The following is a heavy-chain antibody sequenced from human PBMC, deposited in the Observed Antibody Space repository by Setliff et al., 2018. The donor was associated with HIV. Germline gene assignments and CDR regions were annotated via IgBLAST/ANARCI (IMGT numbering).Heavy chain of an antibody. D-gene: IGHD1-26*01. V-gene: IGHV3-30*03. CDR1: GFTFSSYW. Sequence: LRLSCAASGFTFSSYWMTWVRQAPGKGLQWVTVISYDESNKYYGDSVKGRFTISRDNSKNTLYLQMNSLRAEDTAVYYCARGPNRYSGTYSYYYYMDVRGKGTTVTVSS. CDR2: ISYDESNK. CDR3: ARGPNRYSGTYSYYYYMDV. J-gene: IGHJ6*03.